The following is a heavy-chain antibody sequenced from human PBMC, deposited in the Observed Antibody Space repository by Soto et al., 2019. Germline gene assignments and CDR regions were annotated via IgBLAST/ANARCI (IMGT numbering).Heavy chain of an antibody. CDR3: ASGTYVWGSYPNWYFDL. CDR2: IYHSGST. J-gene: IGHJ2*01. CDR1: GGSISSSNW. V-gene: IGHV4-4*02. D-gene: IGHD3-16*02. Sequence: SETLSLTCAVSGGSISSSNWWSWVRQPPGKGLEWIGEIYHSGSTNYNPSLKSRVTISVDTSKNQFSLKLTSVTAADTAVYYCASGTYVWGSYPNWYFDLWGRGTLVTVSS.